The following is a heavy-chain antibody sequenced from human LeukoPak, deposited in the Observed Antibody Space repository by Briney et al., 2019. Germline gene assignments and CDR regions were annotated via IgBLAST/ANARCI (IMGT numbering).Heavy chain of an antibody. J-gene: IGHJ4*02. CDR1: GFTFSNYA. V-gene: IGHV3-23*01. Sequence: GGSLRLSCAASGFTFSNYAMRWVRQAPGKGLEWVSGISGSGDSTYYADSVKGRFTISRDNSKNTLYLQMNSLRAEDTAVYYCAQQYCSSTSCYRWAFDYWGQGTLVTVSS. D-gene: IGHD2-2*01. CDR3: AQQYCSSTSCYRWAFDY. CDR2: ISGSGDST.